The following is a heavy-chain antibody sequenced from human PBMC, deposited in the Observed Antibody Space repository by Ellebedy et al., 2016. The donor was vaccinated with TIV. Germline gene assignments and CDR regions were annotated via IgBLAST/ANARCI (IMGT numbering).Heavy chain of an antibody. CDR2: INDSGST. J-gene: IGHJ4*02. D-gene: IGHD3-10*01. V-gene: IGHV4-34*01. Sequence: MPSETLSLTCAVYGGSFSGYYWSWIRQPPGKGLEWIGEINDSGSTNYNPSLKSRVTISVDTSKNQFSLKLTSVTAADTAVYYCARPTRNLRWVGEKYFDYWGQGTLVTVSS. CDR1: GGSFSGYY. CDR3: ARPTRNLRWVGEKYFDY.